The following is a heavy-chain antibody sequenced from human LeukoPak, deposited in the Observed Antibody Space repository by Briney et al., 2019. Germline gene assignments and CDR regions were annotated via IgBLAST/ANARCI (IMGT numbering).Heavy chain of an antibody. Sequence: ASVKVSCKASGGTFISYAISWVRQAPGQGLEWMGRIIPIFGTANYAQKFQGRVTITTDESTCTAYMELSSLRSEDTAVYYCAREGFNYYDSSGEPWADYWGQGTLVTVSA. CDR3: AREGFNYYDSSGEPWADY. CDR1: GGTFISYA. CDR2: IIPIFGTA. D-gene: IGHD3-22*01. V-gene: IGHV1-69*05. J-gene: IGHJ4*02.